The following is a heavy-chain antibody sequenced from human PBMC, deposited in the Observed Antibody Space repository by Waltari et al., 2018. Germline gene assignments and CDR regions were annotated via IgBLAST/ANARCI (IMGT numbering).Heavy chain of an antibody. J-gene: IGHJ4*02. CDR1: GYSFTSYF. CDR3: ARQGCTSTSCYSVDY. CDR2: IYPGESDT. D-gene: IGHD2-2*02. Sequence: EVQLVQSGAEVKKPGESLKISCQGSGYSFTSYFIGLVRQMPGKGLEWMGVIYPGESDTRYSPSFQGQVTISADKSISTAYLQWSSLRASDTAMYYCARQGCTSTSCYSVDYWGQGTLVTVSS. V-gene: IGHV5-51*01.